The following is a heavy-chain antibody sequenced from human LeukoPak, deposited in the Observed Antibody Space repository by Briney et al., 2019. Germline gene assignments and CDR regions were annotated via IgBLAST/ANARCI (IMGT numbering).Heavy chain of an antibody. Sequence: GGSLRLSCAASGFTFSSYGMHWVRQAPGKGLEWVAFIRYDGSNKYYADSVKGRFTISRDNSKNTLYLQMNSLRAEDTAVYYCAKDKARVYCSSTSCYNYFDYWGQGTLVTVSS. CDR3: AKDKARVYCSSTSCYNYFDY. D-gene: IGHD2-2*01. CDR2: IRYDGSNK. CDR1: GFTFSSYG. V-gene: IGHV3-30*02. J-gene: IGHJ4*02.